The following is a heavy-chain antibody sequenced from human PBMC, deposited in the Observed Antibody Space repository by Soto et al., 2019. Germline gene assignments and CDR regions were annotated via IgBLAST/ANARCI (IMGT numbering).Heavy chain of an antibody. V-gene: IGHV1-69*01. J-gene: IGHJ6*02. CDR1: GGTFSSYA. Sequence: QVPLVQSGAEVKKPGSSVKVSCKASGGTFSSYAISWVRQAPGQGLEWMGGIIPIFGTANYAQKFQGRVTITADESTSTAYMELSSLRSEDTAVYYCARSYCSSTSCYPPSGYYYYGMDVWGQGTTVTVSS. D-gene: IGHD2-2*01. CDR3: ARSYCSSTSCYPPSGYYYYGMDV. CDR2: IIPIFGTA.